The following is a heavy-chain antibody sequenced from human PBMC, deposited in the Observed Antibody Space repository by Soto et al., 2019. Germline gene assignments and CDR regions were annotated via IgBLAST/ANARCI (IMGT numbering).Heavy chain of an antibody. D-gene: IGHD6-6*01. Sequence: SETLSLTCAVYGGSFSGYYWSWIRQPPGKGLEWIGEINHSGSTNYNPSLKSRVTISVDTSKNQFSLKLSSVTAADTAVYYCARSPGSRAVNFGIAARRRWFDPWGQGTLVTVSS. CDR3: ARSPGSRAVNFGIAARRRWFDP. J-gene: IGHJ5*02. CDR2: INHSGST. CDR1: GGSFSGYY. V-gene: IGHV4-34*01.